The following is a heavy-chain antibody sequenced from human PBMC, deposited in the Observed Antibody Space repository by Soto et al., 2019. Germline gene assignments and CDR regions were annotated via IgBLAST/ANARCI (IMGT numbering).Heavy chain of an antibody. Sequence: GGSLTLSCAASGFTFSSYAMSWVRQAPGKGLEWVSAISGSGGSTYYADSVKGRFTISRDNSKNTLYLQMNSLRAEDTAVYYCAKGGSSSSGVMGYWGQGTLVTVSS. V-gene: IGHV3-23*01. CDR2: ISGSGGST. CDR1: GFTFSSYA. CDR3: AKGGSSSSGVMGY. D-gene: IGHD6-6*01. J-gene: IGHJ4*02.